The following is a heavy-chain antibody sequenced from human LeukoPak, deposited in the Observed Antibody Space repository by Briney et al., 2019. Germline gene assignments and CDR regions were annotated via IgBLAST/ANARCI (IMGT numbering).Heavy chain of an antibody. CDR1: GFTFINYW. V-gene: IGHV3-74*01. D-gene: IGHD6-13*01. CDR2: INGVGTTI. CDR3: AKEAAGADFDY. Sequence: GGSLRLSCAASGFTFINYWMHWVRQAPGKGLVWVSRINGVGTTISYAGSVKGRFTISRDNAKNTLYLQMNSLRAEDTAVYYCAKEAAGADFDYWGQGTLVTV. J-gene: IGHJ4*02.